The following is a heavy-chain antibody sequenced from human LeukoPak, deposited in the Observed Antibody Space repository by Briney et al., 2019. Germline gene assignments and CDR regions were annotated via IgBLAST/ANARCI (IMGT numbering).Heavy chain of an antibody. CDR3: ARDSIHRDGYNS. V-gene: IGHV1-2*02. D-gene: IGHD5-12*01. Sequence: GASVKVSCKASGYTFTGYYMHWVRQAPGQGLEWMGWINPNSGGTSYAQKFQGRVTMTRDTSISTAYMELSRLRSDDTAVYYCARDSIHRDGYNSWGQGTLVTVSS. J-gene: IGHJ5*02. CDR1: GYTFTGYY. CDR2: INPNSGGT.